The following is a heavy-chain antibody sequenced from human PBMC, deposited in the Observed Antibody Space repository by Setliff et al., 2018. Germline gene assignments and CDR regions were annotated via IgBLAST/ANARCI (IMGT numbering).Heavy chain of an antibody. D-gene: IGHD2-15*01. V-gene: IGHV4-38-2*01. CDR1: GFSISSGYY. Sequence: PSETLSLTCAVSGFSISSGYYWGWIRQPPGKGLEWIVNIHHSGKAYYNPSLKSRVTISVDTSKNQFSLKLRSVTAADTAVYYCARGGTFRYFDYWGQGTPVTVSS. J-gene: IGHJ4*02. CDR3: ARGGTFRYFDY. CDR2: IHHSGKA.